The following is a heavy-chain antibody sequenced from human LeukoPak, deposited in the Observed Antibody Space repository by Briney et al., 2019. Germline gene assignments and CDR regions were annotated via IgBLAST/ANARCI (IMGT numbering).Heavy chain of an antibody. V-gene: IGHV1-2*02. CDR3: ARDGIYSRNFDAFDI. CDR1: GYTFTAYY. CDR2: INPNSGGT. D-gene: IGHD6-13*01. J-gene: IGHJ3*02. Sequence: EASVKLSCKASGYTFTAYYMHWVRQAPGQGPEWMGWINPNSGGTDYAQKFQGRVTMTRDTSISTAYMELSSLTSDDTAVYYCARDGIYSRNFDAFDIWGQGTMITVTS.